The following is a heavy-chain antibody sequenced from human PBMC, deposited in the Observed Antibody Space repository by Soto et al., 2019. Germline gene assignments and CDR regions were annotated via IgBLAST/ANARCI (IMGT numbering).Heavy chain of an antibody. CDR2: ISAYNGNT. V-gene: IGHV1-18*01. J-gene: IGHJ5*02. D-gene: IGHD2-15*01. CDR1: GYTFTSYG. Sequence: ASVKVSCKASGYTFTSYGISWVRQAPGQGLEWMGWISAYNGNTNYAQKLQGRVTMTTDTSTSTAYMELRSLRSDDTAVYYCARSRGYCSGGSCPAPSGWFDPWGQGTLVTVSS. CDR3: ARSRGYCSGGSCPAPSGWFDP.